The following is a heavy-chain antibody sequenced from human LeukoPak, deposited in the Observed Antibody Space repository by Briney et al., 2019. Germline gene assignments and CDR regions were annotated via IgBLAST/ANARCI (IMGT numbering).Heavy chain of an antibody. CDR3: ASLPQYSSSYKIDY. Sequence: SETLSLTCAVSGGSISSSNWWSWVRQPPGKGLEWIGEIYHSGSTNYNPSPKSRVTISVDKSKNQFSLKLSSVTAADTAVYYCASLPQYSSSYKIDYWGQGTLVTVSS. CDR1: GGSISSSNW. D-gene: IGHD6-13*01. CDR2: IYHSGST. J-gene: IGHJ4*02. V-gene: IGHV4-4*02.